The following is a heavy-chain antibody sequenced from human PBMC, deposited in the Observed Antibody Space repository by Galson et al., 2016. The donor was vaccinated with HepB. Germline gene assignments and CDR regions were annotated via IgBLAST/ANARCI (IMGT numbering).Heavy chain of an antibody. CDR1: GYTFTSYY. CDR3: ARDNTGWYEGAY. CDR2: INPSGGST. V-gene: IGHV1-46*01. J-gene: IGHJ4*02. D-gene: IGHD6-19*01. Sequence: SVKVSCKASGYTFTSYYVHWVRRAPGQGLEWMGMINPSGGSTTYAQKFQDRVTLTRDTSTSTVYMQLSSLKSEGTAMYYCARDNTGWYEGAYWGQGTLVTVS.